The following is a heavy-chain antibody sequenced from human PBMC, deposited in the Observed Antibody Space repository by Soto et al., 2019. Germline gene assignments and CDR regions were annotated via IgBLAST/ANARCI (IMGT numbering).Heavy chain of an antibody. CDR3: ARGPYSSSHYYYYGMDA. CDR2: INPNSGGT. J-gene: IGHJ6*02. Sequence: GASVKVSCKASGYTFTGYYMHWVRQAPGQGLEWMGWINPNSGGTNYAQKFQGWVTMTRDTSISTAYMELSRLRSDDTAVYYCARGPYSSSHYYYYGMDAWGQGTTVTVSS. CDR1: GYTFTGYY. V-gene: IGHV1-2*04. D-gene: IGHD6-6*01.